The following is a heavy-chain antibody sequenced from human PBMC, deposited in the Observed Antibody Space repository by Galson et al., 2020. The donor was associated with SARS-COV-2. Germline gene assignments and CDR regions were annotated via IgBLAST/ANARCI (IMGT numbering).Heavy chain of an antibody. J-gene: IGHJ4*02. CDR3: ARINPSDYYDSSGYQTLEYYFDY. Sequence: SETLSLTCTVSGGSISSGGYYWSWIRQHPGKGLEWIGYIYYSGSTYYNPSLKSRVTISVDTSKNQFSLKLSSVTAADTAVYYCARINPSDYYDSSGYQTLEYYFDYWGQGTLVTVSS. D-gene: IGHD3-22*01. CDR2: IYYSGST. CDR1: GGSISSGGYY. V-gene: IGHV4-39*01.